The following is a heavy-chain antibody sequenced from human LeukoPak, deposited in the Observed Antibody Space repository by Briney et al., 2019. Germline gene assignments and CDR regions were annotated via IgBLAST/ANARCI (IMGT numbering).Heavy chain of an antibody. J-gene: IGHJ6*02. CDR1: GYTFINYY. V-gene: IGHV1-46*01. CDR2: INPSAGST. CDR3: ARIPIAEHYYYYGMDV. Sequence: GASVKVSCKASGYTFINYYIHWVRQAPGQGLEWMGIINPSAGSTTYAQKFQGRVTMTRDTSTSTVDMELSSLGSEDTAVYYCARIPIAEHYYYYGMDVWGQGTTVTVSS. D-gene: IGHD6-13*01.